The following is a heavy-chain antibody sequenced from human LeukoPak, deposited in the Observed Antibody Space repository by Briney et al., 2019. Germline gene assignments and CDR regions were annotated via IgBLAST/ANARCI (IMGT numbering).Heavy chain of an antibody. D-gene: IGHD1-26*01. Sequence: GGSLRLSCAASGFTFSNYWMTWVRQAPGKGLEWVAFIRYDGSNKYYADSVKGRFTISRDNSKNTLYLQMNSLRAEDTAVYYCAVSGSYYDWGQGTLVTVSS. CDR1: GFTFSNYW. J-gene: IGHJ4*02. V-gene: IGHV3-30*02. CDR2: IRYDGSNK. CDR3: AVSGSYYD.